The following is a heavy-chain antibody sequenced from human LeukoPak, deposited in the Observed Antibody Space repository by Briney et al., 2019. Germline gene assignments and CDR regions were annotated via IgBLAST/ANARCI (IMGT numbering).Heavy chain of an antibody. CDR2: AYYSGST. CDR3: ARRPDGTSHFDY. V-gene: IGHV4-59*08. J-gene: IGHJ4*02. Sequence: SETLSLTCTVSGGSIRSYFWSWIRQPPGKGLEWIGYAYYSGSTNYNPSLKSRVTISVDTSKKQFSLKLSSVTAPDTAVYYCARRPDGTSHFDYWGQGTLVTVSS. CDR1: GGSIRSYF. D-gene: IGHD6-6*01.